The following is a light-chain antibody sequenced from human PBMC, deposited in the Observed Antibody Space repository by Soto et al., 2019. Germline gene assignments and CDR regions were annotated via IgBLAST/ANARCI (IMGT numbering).Light chain of an antibody. V-gene: IGKV3-20*01. CDR1: QSVSSSY. J-gene: IGKJ5*01. Sequence: EIVLTQSPGTLSLSPGERATLSCRASQSVSSSYLAWYHQKPGQAPRLLIYGASSRATGIPDRFSGSGSETDFTLTISRLEPEDFAVYYCQQYGSSITFGQGTRLEIK. CDR2: GAS. CDR3: QQYGSSIT.